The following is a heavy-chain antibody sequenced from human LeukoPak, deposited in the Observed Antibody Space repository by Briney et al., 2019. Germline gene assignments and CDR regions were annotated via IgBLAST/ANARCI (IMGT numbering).Heavy chain of an antibody. V-gene: IGHV1-69*01. CDR2: IIPIFGTA. Sequence: GASVKVSCKASGGTFSSYAISWVRQAPGQGLEWMGGIIPIFGTANYAQKFQGRVTITADESTSTAYMELSSLRSEDTAVYYCAVSKRQLSTGYWGQGTLVTVSS. D-gene: IGHD6-13*01. CDR3: AVSKRQLSTGY. J-gene: IGHJ4*02. CDR1: GGTFSSYA.